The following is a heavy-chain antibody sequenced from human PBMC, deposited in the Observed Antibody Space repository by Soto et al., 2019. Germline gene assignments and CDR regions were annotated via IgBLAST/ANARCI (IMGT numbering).Heavy chain of an antibody. Sequence: GGSLRLSCAASGFIFSNYEMSWVRQAPGKGLEWVSYIDHSGTTIYYADSVKGRFTISRDNAKNSLFLQMNSLRAEDTAVYYCESAHIVATILDYWGQGTLVTVSS. CDR1: GFIFSNYE. J-gene: IGHJ4*02. CDR2: IDHSGTTI. D-gene: IGHD5-12*01. CDR3: ESAHIVATILDY. V-gene: IGHV3-48*03.